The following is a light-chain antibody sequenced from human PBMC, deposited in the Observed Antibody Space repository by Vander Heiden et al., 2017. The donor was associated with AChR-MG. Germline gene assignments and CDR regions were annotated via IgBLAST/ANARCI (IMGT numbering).Light chain of an antibody. V-gene: IGLV1-44*01. CDR1: SSNIGSNT. J-gene: IGLJ2*01. CDR3: AACDDSLNGPV. Sequence: QSVLTQPPSASGTPGQRVTIACSGSSSNIGSNTVNWYQQLPGTAPKRLIYSNNQRPSGVPDRFSGSKSGTSASLAISGLQSEDEADYYCAACDDSLNGPVFGGGTKLTVL. CDR2: SNN.